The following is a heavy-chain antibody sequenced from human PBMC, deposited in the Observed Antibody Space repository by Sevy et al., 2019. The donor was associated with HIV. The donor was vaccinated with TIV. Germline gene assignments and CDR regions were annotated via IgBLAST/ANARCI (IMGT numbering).Heavy chain of an antibody. CDR3: AKDRGFDYGMDV. V-gene: IGHV3-43*01. D-gene: IGHD3-3*01. CDR2: MSWDGDST. Sequence: WGSLRPSCAASGFTFDDYTMHWVRQAPGKGLEWVSLMSWDGDSTNYADSVKGRFTISRDNSKNSLYLQMNSLRTEDTALYYCAKDRGFDYGMDVWGQGTTVTVSS. CDR1: GFTFDDYT. J-gene: IGHJ6*02.